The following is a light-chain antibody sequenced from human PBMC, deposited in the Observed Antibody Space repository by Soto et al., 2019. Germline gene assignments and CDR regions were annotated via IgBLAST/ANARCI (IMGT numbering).Light chain of an antibody. CDR1: QGISNY. CDR2: AAS. CDR3: QKYNSAPRT. V-gene: IGKV1-27*01. Sequence: DIQMTQSPSSLSASVGDRVTITCRASQGISNYLAWYQQKPGKVPKLMIYAASTLQSGVPSRFRGSGSGTDFTLTISSLQPEDVATYYCQKYNSAPRTFGQGTQVEIK. J-gene: IGKJ1*01.